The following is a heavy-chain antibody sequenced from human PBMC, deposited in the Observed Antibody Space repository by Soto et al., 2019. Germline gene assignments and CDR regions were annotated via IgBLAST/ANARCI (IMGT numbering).Heavy chain of an antibody. J-gene: IGHJ4*02. CDR3: ASSGSYLTPPAY. CDR2: IDPSDSYT. D-gene: IGHD1-26*01. V-gene: IGHV5-10-1*01. CDR1: GYSIISYW. Sequence: GESQKISCRGAGYSIISYWISWVSKLPGKGLEWMGRIDPSDSYTNYSPSFQGHVTISADKSISTAYLQWSSLKASDTAMYYCASSGSYLTPPAYWGQGTLVTVSS.